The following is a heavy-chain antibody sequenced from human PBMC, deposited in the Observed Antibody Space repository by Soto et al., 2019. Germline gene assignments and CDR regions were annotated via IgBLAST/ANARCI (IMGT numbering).Heavy chain of an antibody. CDR1: GGSISNYF. Sequence: QVQLQESGPGLVKPSETLSLTCTVSGGSISNYFWSWFRQPPGKRLEWIGYIYYSGSPNYNPSLKSRVTIPVDTSENQFSLKLSSVTAADTAVYFCARHGLEAADHYYMDVWGKGSTVTVS. J-gene: IGHJ6*03. CDR3: ARHGLEAADHYYMDV. CDR2: IYYSGSP. V-gene: IGHV4-59*08. D-gene: IGHD6-13*01.